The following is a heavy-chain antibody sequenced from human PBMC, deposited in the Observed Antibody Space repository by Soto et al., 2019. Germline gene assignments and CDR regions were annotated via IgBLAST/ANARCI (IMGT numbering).Heavy chain of an antibody. CDR1: GYTFTSYY. CDR3: ARVNGRGRLLWFGEKGYYFDY. V-gene: IGHV1-46*01. J-gene: IGHJ4*02. CDR2: INPSGGST. D-gene: IGHD3-10*01. Sequence: GASVKVSCKASGYTFTSYYMHWVRQAPGQGLEWMGIINPSGGSTSYAQKFQGRVTMTRDTSTSTVYMELSSLRSEDTAVYYCARVNGRGRLLWFGEKGYYFDYWGQGTLVTVS.